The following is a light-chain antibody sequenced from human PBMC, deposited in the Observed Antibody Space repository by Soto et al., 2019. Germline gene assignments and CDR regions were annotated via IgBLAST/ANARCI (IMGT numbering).Light chain of an antibody. CDR2: EVS. Sequence: QSALTQPASMSGSPGQSITISCTGTSSDIGGYKYVSWYQQHPGKVPKIIIFEVSNRPSGVSERFSGSKSANTASLTISGLQAEDEADYYCSSYTSNMSVLFGGGTKLTVL. V-gene: IGLV2-14*01. J-gene: IGLJ2*01. CDR3: SSYTSNMSVL. CDR1: SSDIGGYKY.